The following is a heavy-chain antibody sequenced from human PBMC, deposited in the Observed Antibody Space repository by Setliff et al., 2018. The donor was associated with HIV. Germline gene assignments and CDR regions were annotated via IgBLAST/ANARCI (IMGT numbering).Heavy chain of an antibody. CDR1: GYTFSSYD. CDR3: ARNFGLSPSGKYYYYYGMDI. CDR2: MNPNSGNT. D-gene: IGHD3-10*01. V-gene: IGHV1-8*02. J-gene: IGHJ6*02. Sequence: ASVKVSCKASGYTFSSYDINWVRQATGQGLEWMGWMNPNSGNTGYAQKFQGRVTMTRDTSINAAYMELRSLRSDDTAVYYCARNFGLSPSGKYYYYYGMDIWGQGTTVT.